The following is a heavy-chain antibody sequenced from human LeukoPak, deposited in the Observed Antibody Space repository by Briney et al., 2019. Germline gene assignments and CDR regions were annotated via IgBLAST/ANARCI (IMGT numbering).Heavy chain of an antibody. Sequence: GGSLRLSCAASGFTFSSYAMNWVRQAPGKGLEWVSSIISSSSYIYYADSVKGRFTISRDNAKNSLYLQMNSLRAEDTAVYYCARETPRRGETRDGYRWGQGTLVTVSS. V-gene: IGHV3-21*01. J-gene: IGHJ4*02. CDR2: IISSSSYI. CDR1: GFTFSSYA. D-gene: IGHD5-24*01. CDR3: ARETPRRGETRDGYR.